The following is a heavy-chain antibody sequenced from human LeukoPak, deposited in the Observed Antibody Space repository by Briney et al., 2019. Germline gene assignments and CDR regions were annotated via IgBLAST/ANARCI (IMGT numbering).Heavy chain of an antibody. V-gene: IGHV4-34*01. CDR2: INDSGNT. Sequence: SETLSLTCAVYGGSFSGYYWCWIRQPPATGLERIGEINDSGNTSCSPSLKSRVSISVDTSKNQFSLKLSSVTAADTAVYYCARVIYYDISGYYLGYWVQGSRVTVCS. J-gene: IGHJ4*02. CDR1: GGSFSGYY. CDR3: ARVIYYDISGYYLGY. D-gene: IGHD3-22*01.